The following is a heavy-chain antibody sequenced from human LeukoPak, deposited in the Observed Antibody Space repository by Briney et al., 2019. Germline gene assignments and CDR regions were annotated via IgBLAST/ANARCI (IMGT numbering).Heavy chain of an antibody. D-gene: IGHD5-24*01. CDR2: IRYDGSNK. V-gene: IGHV3-30*02. CDR3: AKEEDGYRARTDY. CDR1: GFTFSSYG. J-gene: IGHJ4*02. Sequence: GGSLRLSCAASGFTFSSYGMHWVRQAPGKGLEWVAFIRYDGSNKYYADSVKGRFTISRDNSKNTLYLQMNSLRAEDTAVYYCAKEEDGYRARTDYWGQGTLVTVSS.